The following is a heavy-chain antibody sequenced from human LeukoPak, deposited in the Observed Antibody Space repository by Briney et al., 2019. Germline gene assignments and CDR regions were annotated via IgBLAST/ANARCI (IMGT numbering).Heavy chain of an antibody. Sequence: GRSLRLSCAASVFTFSSSAMHWVRQAPDKGLEWVAVISSDGNYKYYADSVKGRFTISRDNSENTLYLQMNSLRGEDTAVYYCARDYKWGYFDYWGQGTLVTVSS. D-gene: IGHD1-20*01. CDR2: ISSDGNYK. CDR3: ARDYKWGYFDY. J-gene: IGHJ4*02. CDR1: VFTFSSSA. V-gene: IGHV3-30-3*01.